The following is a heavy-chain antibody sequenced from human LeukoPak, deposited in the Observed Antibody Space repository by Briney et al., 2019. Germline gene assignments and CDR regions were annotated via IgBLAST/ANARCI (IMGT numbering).Heavy chain of an antibody. V-gene: IGHV4-61*08. Sequence: PSETLSLTCTVSGGSISSGDYYWSWVRQPPGKGLEWIGYIYYSGSTNYNPSLKSRVTISVDTSKNQFSLKLSSVTAADTAVYYCARQEEWLVRAFDIWGQGTMVTVSS. CDR3: ARQEEWLVRAFDI. CDR1: GGSISSGDYY. CDR2: IYYSGST. D-gene: IGHD6-19*01. J-gene: IGHJ3*02.